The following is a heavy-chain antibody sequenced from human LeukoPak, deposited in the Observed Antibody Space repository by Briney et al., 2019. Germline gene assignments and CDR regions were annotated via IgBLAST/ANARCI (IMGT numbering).Heavy chain of an antibody. Sequence: SEILSLTCTVSGGSISSYYWSWIRQPPGKGLEWIGYIYYSGSTNYNPSLKSRVTISVDTSKNQFSLKLSSVTAADTAVYYCARASKKGIQLWFDYWGQGTLVTVSS. J-gene: IGHJ4*02. D-gene: IGHD5-18*01. CDR3: ARASKKGIQLWFDY. CDR1: GGSISSYY. V-gene: IGHV4-59*01. CDR2: IYYSGST.